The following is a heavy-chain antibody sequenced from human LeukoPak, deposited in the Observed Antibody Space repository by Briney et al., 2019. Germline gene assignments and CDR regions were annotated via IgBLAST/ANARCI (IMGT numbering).Heavy chain of an antibody. D-gene: IGHD5-18*01. Sequence: SGGSLRLSCAASGFTFSSYAMHWVRQAPGKGLEWVAVISYDGSNKYYADSVKGRFTISRDNSKNTLYLQMNSLRAEDTAVYYCARGYSYGWSYYYYGMDVWGQGTTVTVSS. CDR2: ISYDGSNK. CDR3: ARGYSYGWSYYYYGMDV. CDR1: GFTFSSYA. V-gene: IGHV3-30-3*01. J-gene: IGHJ6*02.